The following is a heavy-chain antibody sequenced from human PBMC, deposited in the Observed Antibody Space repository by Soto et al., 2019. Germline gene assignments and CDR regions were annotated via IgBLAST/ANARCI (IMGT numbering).Heavy chain of an antibody. V-gene: IGHV4-34*01. CDR2: INDSGNI. J-gene: IGHJ6*03. Sequence: SETLSLTCAVYGGSFSGYQWGWIRQTPGKGLEWIGEINDSGNINYNPSLKSRVTILVDTAKKQISLKLSSVTAADTAVYYCARGLILWFGELSRRGGYYYYMDVWGKGTTVTVSS. CDR1: GGSFSGYQ. D-gene: IGHD3-10*01. CDR3: ARGLILWFGELSRRGGYYYYMDV.